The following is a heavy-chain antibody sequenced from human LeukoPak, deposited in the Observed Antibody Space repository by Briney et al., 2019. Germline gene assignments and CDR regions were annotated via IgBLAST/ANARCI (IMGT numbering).Heavy chain of an antibody. V-gene: IGHV1-2*02. CDR2: INPNSGGT. CDR3: AREGGELEIGMSAFDI. D-gene: IGHD1-1*01. Sequence: GASVKVSCKASGYTFTGYYMHWVRQAPGQGLEWMGWINPNSGGTNYAQKFQGRVTMTRDTSISTAYMELSRLRSDDTAVYYCAREGGELEIGMSAFDIWGQETKVTVSS. J-gene: IGHJ3*02. CDR1: GYTFTGYY.